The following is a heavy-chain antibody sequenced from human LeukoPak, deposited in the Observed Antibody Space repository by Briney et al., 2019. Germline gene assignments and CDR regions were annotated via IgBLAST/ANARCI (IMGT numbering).Heavy chain of an antibody. D-gene: IGHD2-2*01. Sequence: PSETLSLTCAVSGGSISSGGYSWSWIRQPPGKGLEWIGYIYHNGDTYYNPSLKSRVTISVDTSKNQFSLKLSSVTAADTAVYYCASQGVHCSSTSCYYYYYMDVWGKGTTVTVSS. CDR2: IYHNGDT. CDR1: GGSISSGGYS. CDR3: ASQGVHCSSTSCYYYYYMDV. V-gene: IGHV4-30-2*01. J-gene: IGHJ6*03.